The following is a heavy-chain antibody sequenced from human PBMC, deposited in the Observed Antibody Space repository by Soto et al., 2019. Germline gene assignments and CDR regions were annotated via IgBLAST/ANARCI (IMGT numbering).Heavy chain of an antibody. V-gene: IGHV3-23*01. J-gene: IGHJ3*02. CDR1: GFTFSNYV. CDR2: ISGSGDNT. CDR3: AKDLTSLLYGAPDAFAI. D-gene: IGHD4-17*01. Sequence: GGSLRLSCAASGFTFSNYVMSWVRQAPGKGLEWVSAISGSGDNTYYADSVKGRFTISRDNSKNTLFLQMNSLRAEDTAVYYCAKDLTSLLYGAPDAFAIWSQRTMVTAS.